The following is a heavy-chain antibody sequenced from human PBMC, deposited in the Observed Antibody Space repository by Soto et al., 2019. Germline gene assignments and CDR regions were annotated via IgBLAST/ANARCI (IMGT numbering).Heavy chain of an antibody. Sequence: GASVKVSCKASGYTFTNYGISWVRQAPGQGLEWMGWISAYNGNTGYVQKFQGRVTMTRDTSISTAYMELSSLRSEDSAVYFCARGIKYGAYSRWFDPWGQGTLVTVSS. V-gene: IGHV1-18*01. D-gene: IGHD4-17*01. CDR2: ISAYNGNT. CDR1: GYTFTNYG. J-gene: IGHJ5*02. CDR3: ARGIKYGAYSRWFDP.